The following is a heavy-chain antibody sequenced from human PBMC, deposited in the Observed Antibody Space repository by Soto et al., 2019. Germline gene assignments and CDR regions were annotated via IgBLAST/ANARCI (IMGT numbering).Heavy chain of an antibody. V-gene: IGHV4-61*01. CDR1: GCSVSSGSYY. Sequence: XETLSLTYTVSGCSVSSGSYYWSWIRQPPGKGLEWTGYIYYSGSTNYNPSLKSRVTISVDTSKNQFSLKLSSVTAADTAVYYCARGSGWFPDVWGQGPTVTVSS. CDR3: ARGSGWFPDV. CDR2: IYYSGST. J-gene: IGHJ6*02. D-gene: IGHD6-19*01.